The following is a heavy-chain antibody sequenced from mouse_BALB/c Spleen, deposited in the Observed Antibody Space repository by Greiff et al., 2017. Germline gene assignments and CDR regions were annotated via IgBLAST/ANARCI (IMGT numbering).Heavy chain of an antibody. CDR2: IRSKSNNYAT. CDR1: GFTFNTYA. J-gene: IGHJ4*01. Sequence: EVHLVESGGGLVQPKGSLKLSCAASGFTFNTYAMNWVRQAPGKGLEWVARIRSKSNNYATYYADSVKDRFTISRDDSQSMLYLQMNNLKTEDTAMYYCVRQVYYAMDYWGQGTSVTVSS. V-gene: IGHV10-1*02. CDR3: VRQVYYAMDY.